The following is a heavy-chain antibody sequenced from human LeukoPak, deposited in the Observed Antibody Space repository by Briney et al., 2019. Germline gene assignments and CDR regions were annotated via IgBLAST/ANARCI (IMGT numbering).Heavy chain of an antibody. CDR1: GFTFSSYA. Sequence: GGSLRLSCAASGFTFSSYAMSWVRQAPGKGLEWVSAISGSGGSTYYADSVKGRFTISRDNSKNTLYLQMNSLRAEDTAVYYCAKEPERLLWYGESTFDYWGQGTLVTVSS. V-gene: IGHV3-23*01. D-gene: IGHD3-10*01. CDR3: AKEPERLLWYGESTFDY. J-gene: IGHJ4*02. CDR2: ISGSGGST.